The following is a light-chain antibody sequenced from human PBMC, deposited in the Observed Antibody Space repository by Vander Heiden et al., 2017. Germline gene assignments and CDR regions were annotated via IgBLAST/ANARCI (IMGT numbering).Light chain of an antibody. CDR2: GKN. J-gene: IGLJ3*02. Sequence: SSELTQDPAVSVALGQTVRITCQGDSLRSYYATWYQQKPGQAPVLVIYGKNNRPSGIPDRFSGSSSGNTASLTITGAQAGDEADYYCNSRDSSGYRWVFGGGTKLTVL. V-gene: IGLV3-19*01. CDR3: NSRDSSGYRWV. CDR1: SLRSYY.